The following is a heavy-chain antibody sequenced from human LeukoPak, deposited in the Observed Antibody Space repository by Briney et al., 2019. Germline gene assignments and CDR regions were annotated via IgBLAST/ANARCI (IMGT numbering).Heavy chain of an antibody. CDR1: GGSISSYY. CDR3: ARVESVGPFDY. D-gene: IGHD1-26*01. V-gene: IGHV3-23*01. J-gene: IGHJ4*02. CDR2: ISGSGGST. Sequence: ETLSLTCTASGGSISSYYWSWIRQPPGKGLEWVSAISGSGGSTHYADSVKGRFSISRDNSKNKLYLQMNSLTAEDTAVYYCARVESVGPFDYWCQGTLVTVSS.